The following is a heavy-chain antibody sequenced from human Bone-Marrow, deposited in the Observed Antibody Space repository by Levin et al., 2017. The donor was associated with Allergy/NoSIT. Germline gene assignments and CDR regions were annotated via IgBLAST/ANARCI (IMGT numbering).Heavy chain of an antibody. CDR3: ARLYRGDYVDYYYYMDV. CDR2: IYYSGST. J-gene: IGHJ6*03. Sequence: SETLSLTCTVSGGSISSGDYYWSWIRQPPGKGLEWIGYIYYSGSTYYNPSLKSRVTISVDTSKNQFSLKLSSVTAADTAVYYCARLYRGDYVDYYYYMDVWGKGTTVTVSS. CDR1: GGSISSGDYY. D-gene: IGHD4-17*01. V-gene: IGHV4-30-4*01.